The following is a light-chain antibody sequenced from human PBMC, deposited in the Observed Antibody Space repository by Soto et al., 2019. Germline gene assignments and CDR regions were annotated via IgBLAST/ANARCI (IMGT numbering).Light chain of an antibody. CDR3: QQYENWPQLT. Sequence: EIVMTQSPATLSVSPGERATLSCRASQSVSSNLAWYQQKPGQAPRLLIYGASSRAPGIPDRFSGSGSGTEFTLTISSLQSEDSAVYYCQQYENWPQLTFGGGTKVDI. CDR1: QSVSSN. J-gene: IGKJ4*01. CDR2: GAS. V-gene: IGKV3-15*01.